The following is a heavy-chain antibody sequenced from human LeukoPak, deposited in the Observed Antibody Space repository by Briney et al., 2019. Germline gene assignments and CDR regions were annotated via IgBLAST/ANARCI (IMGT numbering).Heavy chain of an antibody. CDR3: AREEPNWFDP. CDR2: IYYSGST. V-gene: IGHV4-31*03. Sequence: PSETLSLTCIVSGGSISSGGYYWSWIRQHPGKGLEWIGYIYYSGSTYYNPSLKSRVTISVDTSKNQFSLKLSSVTAADTAVYYCAREEPNWFDPWGQGTLVTVSS. CDR1: GGSISSGGYY. J-gene: IGHJ5*02. D-gene: IGHD1-14*01.